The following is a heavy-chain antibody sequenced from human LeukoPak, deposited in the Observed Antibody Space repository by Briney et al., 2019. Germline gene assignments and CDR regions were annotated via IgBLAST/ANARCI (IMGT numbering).Heavy chain of an antibody. V-gene: IGHV4-30-4*08. D-gene: IGHD2/OR15-2a*01. CDR2: IYYSGST. CDR1: GGSISSYY. Sequence: SETLSLTCSVSGGSISSYYWSWIRQPPGKGLEWIGYIYYSGSTYYNPSRKSRVTISVDTSKTQFSLKLSSVTAADTAVVYCARVIARHYYFDYWGQGTLVTVSS. CDR3: ARVIARHYYFDY. J-gene: IGHJ4*02.